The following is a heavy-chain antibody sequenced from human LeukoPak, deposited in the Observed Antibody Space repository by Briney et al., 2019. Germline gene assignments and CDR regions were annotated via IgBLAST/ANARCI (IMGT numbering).Heavy chain of an antibody. V-gene: IGHV4-39*01. CDR2: IYYSGST. D-gene: IGHD6-13*01. Sequence: SETLSLTCTVSGGSISSSTYYWGWIRQPPGKGLEWIGSIYYSGSTYYNASLKSRVTISADTSKNQFSLKLSSVTAADTAVYYCARPLSGSSSWHGDAFDIWGQGTLVTVSS. CDR3: ARPLSGSSSWHGDAFDI. J-gene: IGHJ3*02. CDR1: GGSISSSTYY.